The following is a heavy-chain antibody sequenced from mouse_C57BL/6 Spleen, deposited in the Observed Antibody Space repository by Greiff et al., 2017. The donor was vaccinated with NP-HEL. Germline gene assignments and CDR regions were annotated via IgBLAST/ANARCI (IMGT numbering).Heavy chain of an antibody. CDR3: ARWEFITTVVATRYFDV. CDR2: IDPNSGGT. CDR1: GYTFTSYW. D-gene: IGHD1-1*01. V-gene: IGHV1-72*01. J-gene: IGHJ1*03. Sequence: VQLQQPGAELVKPGASVKLSCKASGYTFTSYWMHWVKQRPGRGLEWIGRIDPNSGGTKYNEKFKSKATLTVDKPSSTAYMQLSSLTSEDTAVYYCARWEFITTVVATRYFDVWGTGTTVTVSS.